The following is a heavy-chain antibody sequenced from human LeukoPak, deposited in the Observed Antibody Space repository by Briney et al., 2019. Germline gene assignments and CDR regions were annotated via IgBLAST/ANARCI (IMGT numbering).Heavy chain of an antibody. CDR1: GGSFSSEA. CDR3: GRKAGDCGGGSCYSIDY. D-gene: IGHD2-15*01. V-gene: IGHV1-69*05. Sequence: SVRVSCKAFGGSFSSEAISWVRQAPGQGLEWMGGIIPIFGTANYAQKFQGRVTITTDESTSTAYMEVSSLRSEDTAVYYCGRKAGDCGGGSCYSIDYWGQGTLVTVSS. CDR2: IIPIFGTA. J-gene: IGHJ4*02.